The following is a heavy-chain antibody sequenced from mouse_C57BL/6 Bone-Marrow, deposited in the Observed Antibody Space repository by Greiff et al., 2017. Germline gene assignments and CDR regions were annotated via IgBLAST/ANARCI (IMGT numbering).Heavy chain of an antibody. Sequence: VQLKQPGAELVKPGASVKMSCKASGYTFTSYWMQWVKQRPGQGLEWIGEIDPSDSYTNYNQKFKGKATLTVDTSSSTAYMQLSSLTSEDSAVYYCARGGPYYWGQGTTLTVSS. CDR2: IDPSDSYT. J-gene: IGHJ2*01. CDR1: GYTFTSYW. V-gene: IGHV1-50*01. CDR3: ARGGPYY.